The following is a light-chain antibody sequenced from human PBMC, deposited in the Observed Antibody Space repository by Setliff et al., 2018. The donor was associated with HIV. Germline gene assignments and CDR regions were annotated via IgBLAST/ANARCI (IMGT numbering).Light chain of an antibody. Sequence: QSALAQPASVSGSPGQSITISCIGTSSDVGNYNYVSWYQQHPGKAPKLMIYEVTYRPSGVSNRFSGSKSGNTASLTISGLQVEDEADYYCSSYTTNTTFVFGTGTKVTV. CDR1: SSDVGNYNY. CDR3: SSYTTNTTFV. V-gene: IGLV2-14*01. CDR2: EVT. J-gene: IGLJ1*01.